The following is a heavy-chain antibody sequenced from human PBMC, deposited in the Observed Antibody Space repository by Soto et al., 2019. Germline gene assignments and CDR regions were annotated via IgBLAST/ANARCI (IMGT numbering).Heavy chain of an antibody. Sequence: SETLSLTCTVSGGSISSYYWSWIRQPPGKGLEWIGYIYYSGSTNYNPSLKSRVTISVDTSKNQFSLKLSSVTAADTAVYYCEARTRENWFDPWGQGTLVTVSS. CDR3: EARTRENWFDP. CDR2: IYYSGST. J-gene: IGHJ5*02. V-gene: IGHV4-59*01. CDR1: GGSISSYY. D-gene: IGHD1-26*01.